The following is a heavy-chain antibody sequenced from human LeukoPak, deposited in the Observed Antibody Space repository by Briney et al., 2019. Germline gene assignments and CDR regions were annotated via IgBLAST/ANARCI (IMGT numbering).Heavy chain of an antibody. CDR3: ARQRGYSYGTQGEADY. J-gene: IGHJ4*02. CDR2: IIPIFGTA. CDR1: GGTFSSYA. V-gene: IGHV1-69*13. Sequence: SVKVSCTASGGTFSSYAISWVRQAPGQGLEWMGGIIPIFGTANYAQKFQGRVTITADESTSTAYMELSSLRSEDTAVYYCARQRGYSYGTQGEADYWGQGTLVTVSS. D-gene: IGHD5-18*01.